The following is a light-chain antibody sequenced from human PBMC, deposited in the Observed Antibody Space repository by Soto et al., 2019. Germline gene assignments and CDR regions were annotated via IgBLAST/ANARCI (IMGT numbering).Light chain of an antibody. CDR3: QQYNSYSPWT. V-gene: IGKV1-5*01. Sequence: DIQMTQSPSTLSASIGDRVDITSRVSQSISSWLAWYHQKPGKAPKLLIYDASSLERWGPSRFSGSGAGTEFTLTISSLQPDDFATYYCQQYNSYSPWTFGQGTKVDIK. J-gene: IGKJ1*01. CDR2: DAS. CDR1: QSISSW.